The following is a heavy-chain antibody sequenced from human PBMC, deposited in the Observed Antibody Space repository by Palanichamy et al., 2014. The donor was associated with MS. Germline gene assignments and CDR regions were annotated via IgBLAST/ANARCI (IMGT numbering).Heavy chain of an antibody. CDR2: INPNGGST. CDR3: ARLASGVRTAEPWQLVGGWFDP. CDR1: GYTFVDYY. J-gene: IGHJ5*02. V-gene: IGHV1-46*01. Sequence: QVQLVQSGAEVKRPGASLRLSCKASGYTFVDYYIHWVRQAPGQGLEWMGVINPNGGSTTYAQKFQDRFTMTSDTSTSTVYMELNSLTYEDTSVYYCARLASGVRTAEPWQLVGGWFDPWGQGTLVTVSS. D-gene: IGHD6-6*01.